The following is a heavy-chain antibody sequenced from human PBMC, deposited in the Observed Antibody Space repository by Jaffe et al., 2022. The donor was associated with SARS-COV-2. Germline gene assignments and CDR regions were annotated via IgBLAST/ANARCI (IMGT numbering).Heavy chain of an antibody. V-gene: IGHV3-23*01. CDR2: ISGSGDST. D-gene: IGHD3-16*01. Sequence: EVQLLESGGGLVQPGGSLRLSCAASGFTFSNYAMSWVRQAPGKGLEWVSVISGSGDSTYYADSVKGRFTISRDNSKNTLYLQMNSLRAEDTAVYYCAKDSGLRFIKTLYAMDVWGQGTTVTVSS. CDR3: AKDSGLRFIKTLYAMDV. CDR1: GFTFSNYA. J-gene: IGHJ6*02.